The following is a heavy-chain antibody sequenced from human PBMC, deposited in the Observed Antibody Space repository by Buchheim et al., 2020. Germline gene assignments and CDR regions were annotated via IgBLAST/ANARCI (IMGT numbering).Heavy chain of an antibody. CDR3: ARDGLTGDDGSYYGMDV. CDR2: INPSGGST. CDR1: GYTFTSYY. D-gene: IGHD7-27*01. Sequence: QVQLVQSGAEVKKPGASVKVSCKASGYTFTSYYMHWVRQAPGQGLEWMGIINPSGGSTSYAQKFQGRVTMTRDTSTRTVYMELSSLRSEDTGVYYCARDGLTGDDGSYYGMDVWGQGTT. V-gene: IGHV1-46*03. J-gene: IGHJ6*02.